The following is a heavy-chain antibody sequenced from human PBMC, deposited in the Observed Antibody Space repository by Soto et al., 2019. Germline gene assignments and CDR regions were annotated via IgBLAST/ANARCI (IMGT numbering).Heavy chain of an antibody. Sequence: PSKTLPLTGIFFGDSISTYNWGGIRHPQGKGLEWIGSIYYSGVTNYNPTLKSRVTISVDTPKNQLSLKLNSVTAADTAVYYCARVAADIASWLDPWGQGTLVTVSS. CDR1: GDSISTYN. CDR3: ARVAADIASWLDP. J-gene: IGHJ5*02. CDR2: IYYSGVT. D-gene: IGHD5-12*01. V-gene: IGHV4-59*01.